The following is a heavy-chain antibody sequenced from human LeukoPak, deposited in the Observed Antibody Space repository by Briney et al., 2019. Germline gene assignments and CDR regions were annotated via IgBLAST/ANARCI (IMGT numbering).Heavy chain of an antibody. CDR2: INQDGSEK. V-gene: IGHV3-7*01. J-gene: IGHJ4*02. Sequence: GGSLRLSCAASGFTFSSYWMSWVRQPPGKGLEWVANINQDGSEKYYVDSVKGQFTISRDNAKNSLYLQMNSLRAEDTAVYYCARIVRRDDSSGYWSLDAQYYFDYWGQGTLVTVSS. D-gene: IGHD3-22*01. CDR3: ARIVRRDDSSGYWSLDAQYYFDY. CDR1: GFTFSSYW.